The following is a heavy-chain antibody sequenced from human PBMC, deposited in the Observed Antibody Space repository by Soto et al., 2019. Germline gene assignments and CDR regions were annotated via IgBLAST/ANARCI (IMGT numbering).Heavy chain of an antibody. CDR3: ARGPGSLIVVARGMDV. CDR2: INHSGST. CDR1: GRSFSDFY. V-gene: IGHV4-34*01. D-gene: IGHD3-22*01. Sequence: SETLSLTCAVYGRSFSDFYWSWIRQPPGKGLEWIGEINHSGSTNYNPSLKSRVTISVDTSKNQFSLKLSSVTAADTAVYYCARGPGSLIVVARGMDVWGQGTTVTVSS. J-gene: IGHJ6*02.